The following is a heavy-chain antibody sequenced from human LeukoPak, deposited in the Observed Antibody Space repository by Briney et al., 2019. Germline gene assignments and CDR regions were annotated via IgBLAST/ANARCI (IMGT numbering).Heavy chain of an antibody. J-gene: IGHJ6*03. Sequence: GGSLRLSCAASGFTFSSYGMHWVRQAPGKGLEWVAVISFDASNKYYADSVKGRFTISRDNSKNTLYLQMNSLRAEDTAVYYCARIAAAGVDYYYYYMDVWGKGTTVTISS. CDR1: GFTFSSYG. CDR3: ARIAAAGVDYYYYYMDV. CDR2: ISFDASNK. V-gene: IGHV3-30*03. D-gene: IGHD6-13*01.